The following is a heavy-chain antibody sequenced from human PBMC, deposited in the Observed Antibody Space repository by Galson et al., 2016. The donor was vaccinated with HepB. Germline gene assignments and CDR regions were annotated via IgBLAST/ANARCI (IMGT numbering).Heavy chain of an antibody. CDR2: ISNDARKR. CDR3: AKRDLPWFGDPNAFDV. Sequence: SLRLSCAASGFTFTNYGMNWLRQAPGKGLEWVAYISNDARKRYFADSVKGRFTLSRDNSKNTRFLHMSNLRAEDTAVYYCAKRDLPWFGDPNAFDVWGQGTMVTVSS. CDR1: GFTFTNYG. V-gene: IGHV3-30*18. J-gene: IGHJ3*01. D-gene: IGHD3-10*01.